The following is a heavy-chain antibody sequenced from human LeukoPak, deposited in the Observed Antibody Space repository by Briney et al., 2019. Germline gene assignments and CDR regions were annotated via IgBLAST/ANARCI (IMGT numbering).Heavy chain of an antibody. CDR1: GFTFSSYG. CDR3: AKDLGTMVRGVIPDY. V-gene: IGHV3-30*18. Sequence: PGGSLRLSCAASGFTFSSYGMHWVRQAPGKGLEWVAVISYDGSNKYYADSVKGRFTISRDNSKNTLYLQMNSLRAEDTAVYYCAKDLGTMVRGVIPDYWGQGTLVTVSS. D-gene: IGHD3-10*01. CDR2: ISYDGSNK. J-gene: IGHJ4*02.